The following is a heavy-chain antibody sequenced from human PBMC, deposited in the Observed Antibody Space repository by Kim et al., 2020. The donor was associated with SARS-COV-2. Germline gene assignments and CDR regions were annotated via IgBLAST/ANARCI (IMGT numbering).Heavy chain of an antibody. CDR2: IYPGDSDT. Sequence: GESLKISCKGSGYSFTSYWIGWVRQMPGKGLEWMGIIYPGDSDTRYSPSFQGQVTISADKSISTAYLQWSSLKASDTAMYYCARMGTDPAYYYYGMDVWGQGTTVTVSS. CDR1: GYSFTSYW. D-gene: IGHD5-18*01. CDR3: ARMGTDPAYYYYGMDV. J-gene: IGHJ6*02. V-gene: IGHV5-51*01.